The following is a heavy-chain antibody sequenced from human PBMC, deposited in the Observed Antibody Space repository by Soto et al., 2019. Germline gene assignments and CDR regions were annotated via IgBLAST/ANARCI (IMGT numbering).Heavy chain of an antibody. CDR3: ARLGSSGWYGSKGWFDP. CDR2: IYYSGST. D-gene: IGHD6-19*01. J-gene: IGHJ5*02. V-gene: IGHV4-39*01. CDR1: GGSISSSSYY. Sequence: SETLSLTCTVSGGSISSSSYYWGWIRQPPGKGLEWIGSIYYSGSTYYNPSLKSRVTISVDTSKNQFSLKLSSVTAADTAVYYCARLGSSGWYGSKGWFDPWGQGTLVTVSS.